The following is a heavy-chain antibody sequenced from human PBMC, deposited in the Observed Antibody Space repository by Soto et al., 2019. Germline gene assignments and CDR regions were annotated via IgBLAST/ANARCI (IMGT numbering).Heavy chain of an antibody. CDR2: IYYSGST. CDR3: ARMGADSRSWYILDYYLDV. Sequence: PSETLSLTCTVSGGSISSSSYYWGWIRQPPGKGLEWIGSIYYSGSTYYNPSLKSRVTISVDTSKNQFSLKLSSVTAADTAVYYCARMGADSRSWYILDYYLDVSGRGTTVTGSS. D-gene: IGHD6-13*01. V-gene: IGHV4-39*01. CDR1: GGSISSSSYY. J-gene: IGHJ6*03.